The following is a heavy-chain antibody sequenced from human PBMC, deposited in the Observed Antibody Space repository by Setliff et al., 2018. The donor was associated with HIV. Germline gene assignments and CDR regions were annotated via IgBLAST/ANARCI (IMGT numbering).Heavy chain of an antibody. CDR1: GFTFSNYN. CDR2: ISYDSRFI. J-gene: IGHJ4*02. CDR3: ARDGMLGYCSSTSCYRGLDY. Sequence: PGGSLRLSCAASGFTFSNYNMNWVRQAPGKGLEWVSSISYDSRFIYHADSMKGRFTISRDNSKNTVYLQMNSLRAEDTAVYYCARDGMLGYCSSTSCYRGLDYWGQGTLVTVSS. V-gene: IGHV3-21*01. D-gene: IGHD2-2*02.